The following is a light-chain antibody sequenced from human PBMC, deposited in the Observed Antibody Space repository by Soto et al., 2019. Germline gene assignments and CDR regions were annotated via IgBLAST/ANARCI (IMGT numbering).Light chain of an antibody. CDR3: QQYNSNQWM. J-gene: IGKJ1*01. Sequence: DIQMTQSPSTLSASVGDRVTITCRASQSISAWLAWYQQKPGKAPNLLIYDVSTLDSGVPSRFSGSASGTEFTLTISSLQPDDFATYYCQQYNSNQWMFGQGTKVDIK. CDR2: DVS. V-gene: IGKV1-5*01. CDR1: QSISAW.